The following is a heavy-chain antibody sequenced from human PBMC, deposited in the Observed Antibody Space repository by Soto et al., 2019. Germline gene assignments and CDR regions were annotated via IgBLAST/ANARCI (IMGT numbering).Heavy chain of an antibody. Sequence: QITLKESGPTLVKPTQTLTLTCTFSGFSLSTSGVGVGWIRQPPGKALEWLALIYWNDDKRYSPSLKSRLTITKDTSKNQVVLTMTNMDPVDTATYYCAHRRPTSSDGSGWLPCYFDYWGQGTLVTVSS. J-gene: IGHJ4*02. CDR1: GFSLSTSGVG. D-gene: IGHD6-19*01. CDR3: AHRRPTSSDGSGWLPCYFDY. CDR2: IYWNDDK. V-gene: IGHV2-5*01.